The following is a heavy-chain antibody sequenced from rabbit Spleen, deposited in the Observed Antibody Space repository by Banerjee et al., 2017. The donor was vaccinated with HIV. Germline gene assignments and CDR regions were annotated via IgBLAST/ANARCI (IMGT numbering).Heavy chain of an antibody. D-gene: IGHD8-1*01. Sequence: QSLEESGGDLVKPGASLTLTCTASGFSFSSTDYMCWVRQAPGRGLEWIACIAAGSGRFTYYASWAKGRFTISKTSSTTVTLQMTSLTAADTATYFCARDTASSFSSYGMDLWGPGTLVT. J-gene: IGHJ6*01. CDR1: GFSFSSTDY. V-gene: IGHV1S40*01. CDR3: ARDTASSFSSYGMDL. CDR2: IAAGSGRFT.